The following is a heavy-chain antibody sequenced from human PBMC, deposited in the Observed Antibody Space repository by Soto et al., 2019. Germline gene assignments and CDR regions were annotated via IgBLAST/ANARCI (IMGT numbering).Heavy chain of an antibody. CDR1: GGSISSSSYY. D-gene: IGHD6-19*01. V-gene: IGHV4-39*01. J-gene: IGHJ6*03. CDR2: IYYSGST. CDR3: ASRQSRWYPGEVYYMDV. Sequence: SETLSLTCTVSGGSISSSSYYWGWIRQPPGKGLEWIGSIYYSGSTYYNPSLKSRVTISVDTSKNQFSLKLSSVTAADTAVYYCASRQSRWYPGEVYYMDVWGKGTPVTVSS.